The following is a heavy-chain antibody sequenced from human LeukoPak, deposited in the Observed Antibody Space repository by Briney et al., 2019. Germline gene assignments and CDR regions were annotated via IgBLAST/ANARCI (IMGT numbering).Heavy chain of an antibody. J-gene: IGHJ6*02. V-gene: IGHV3-48*04. CDR1: GFTFSSYS. CDR3: ARDHSSSRDYYYYYGMDV. Sequence: GGSLRLSCAATGFTFSSYSKNWVRQAPGKGLEWVSYISSSSSTIYYADSVKGRFTISRDNAKNSLYLQMNSLRAEDTAVYYCARDHSSSRDYYYYYGMDVWGQGTTVTVSS. D-gene: IGHD6-13*01. CDR2: ISSSSSTI.